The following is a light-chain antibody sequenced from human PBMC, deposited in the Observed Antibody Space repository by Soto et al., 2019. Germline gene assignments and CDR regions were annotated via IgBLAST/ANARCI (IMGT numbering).Light chain of an antibody. CDR3: CSYAGSSSYV. CDR2: DVS. V-gene: IGLV2-11*01. CDR1: SSDVGGYNY. Sequence: QSALTQPRSVSGSPGQSVTISCTGTSSDVGGYNYVSWHQQHPGKAPKLMFYDVSKRPSGVPDRFSGSKSGNTASLTISGRQAEDEADYYCCSYAGSSSYVFGTGTKVTVL. J-gene: IGLJ1*01.